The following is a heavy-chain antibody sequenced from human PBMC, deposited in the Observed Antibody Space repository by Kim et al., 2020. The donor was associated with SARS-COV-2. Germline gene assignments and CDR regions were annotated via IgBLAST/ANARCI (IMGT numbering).Heavy chain of an antibody. Sequence: GGSLRLSCAASGFTFSSYSMNWVRQAPGKGLEWVSSISSSSSYIYYADSVKGRFTISRDNAKNSLYLQMNSLRAEDTAVYYCARERPSGYGDSLFNYYYYYGMDVWGQGTTVTVSS. V-gene: IGHV3-21*01. D-gene: IGHD4-17*01. J-gene: IGHJ6*02. CDR2: ISSSSSYI. CDR1: GFTFSSYS. CDR3: ARERPSGYGDSLFNYYYYYGMDV.